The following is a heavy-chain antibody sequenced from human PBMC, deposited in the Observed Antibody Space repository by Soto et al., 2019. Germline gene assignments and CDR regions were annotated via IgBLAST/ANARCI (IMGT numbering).Heavy chain of an antibody. CDR2: IYYSGST. D-gene: IGHD3-9*01. J-gene: IGHJ4*02. CDR3: PTPSPVRYFAWLTPGPLDY. CDR1: GGSISSGGYY. Sequence: PSETRSLTGTVSGGSISSGGYYWSWIRQHPGKGLEWIGYIYYSGSTYYNPSLRRRGTISGDTSKNQVSRKLSSVTAADTAGYTCPTPSPVRYFAWLTPGPLDYWGQGPLVTVSS. V-gene: IGHV4-31*03.